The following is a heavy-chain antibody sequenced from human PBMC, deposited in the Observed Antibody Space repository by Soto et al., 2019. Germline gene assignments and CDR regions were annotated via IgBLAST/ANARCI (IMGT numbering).Heavy chain of an antibody. CDR1: GDSIGNYF. V-gene: IGHV4-59*01. D-gene: IGHD5-18*01. J-gene: IGHJ4*02. CDR2: ISDSGRT. Sequence: QVQLQESGPGLVKPSETLSLTCSVSGDSIGNYFWSWIRQPPGKGLQWIGYISDSGRTNYSPSLKSRVTMSVDTSKNRFSLKLPSVTAADTAVYYCASEMGYNYETRGHFDSWGQGTRVTVSS. CDR3: ASEMGYNYETRGHFDS.